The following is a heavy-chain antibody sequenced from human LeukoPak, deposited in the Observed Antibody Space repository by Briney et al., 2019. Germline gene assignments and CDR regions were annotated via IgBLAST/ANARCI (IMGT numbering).Heavy chain of an antibody. CDR3: ARGTGTTYYFDY. CDR1: GGSVSSGSYY. V-gene: IGHV4-61*01. D-gene: IGHD1-7*01. CDR2: IYYSGST. Sequence: SETLSLTCTVSGGSVSSGSYYWTWIRQPPGKGLEWIGYIYYSGSTNYNPSLKSRVTISVDTSKNQLSLKLSSVTAADTAVYYCARGTGTTYYFDYWGQGTLVTVSS. J-gene: IGHJ4*02.